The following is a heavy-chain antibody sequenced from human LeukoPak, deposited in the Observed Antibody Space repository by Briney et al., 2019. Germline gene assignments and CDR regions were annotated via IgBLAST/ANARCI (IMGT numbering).Heavy chain of an antibody. D-gene: IGHD3-10*01. J-gene: IGHJ4*02. CDR1: LQSSTNYW. Sequence: GESLKISCKASLQSSTNYWIAWVRQMAGKGLGYMGITPPDASDIRYSPSFQGQIIISADKSIRTAYLQWNSLKASDTAMYYCAIATIRGDRYFDYWGPGTLVTVSS. CDR2: TPPDASDI. V-gene: IGHV5-51*06. CDR3: AIATIRGDRYFDY.